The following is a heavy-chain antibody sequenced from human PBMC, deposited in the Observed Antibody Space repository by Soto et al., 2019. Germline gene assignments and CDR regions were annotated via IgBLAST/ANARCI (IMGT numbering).Heavy chain of an antibody. CDR1: GYTLTSYD. CDR2: SSTYSSRT. Sequence: ASVKVSCKASGYTLTSYDISWVRQAPGQGLEWMGWSSTYSSRTNFAQKFQGRVTMTTDTSTSTAYMELRSLRSDDTAVYYCARDMQTSVTTAAATTLAYDYWGQGTLVTVSS. CDR3: ARDMQTSVTTAAATTLAYDY. D-gene: IGHD4-17*01. J-gene: IGHJ4*02. V-gene: IGHV1-18*01.